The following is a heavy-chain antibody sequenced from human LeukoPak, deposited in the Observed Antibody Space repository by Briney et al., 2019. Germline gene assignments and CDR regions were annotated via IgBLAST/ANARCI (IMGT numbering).Heavy chain of an antibody. Sequence: SETLSLTCTFSGGSISSYYWSWIRQPAGKGLEWIGRIYTSESTNYNPSLKSRVTISVDTSKNQFSLKLSSVTAADTAVYYCAREPGTFDYPYMDVWGKGTTVTISS. CDR2: IYTSEST. J-gene: IGHJ6*03. D-gene: IGHD3-16*01. CDR1: GGSISSYY. V-gene: IGHV4-4*07. CDR3: AREPGTFDYPYMDV.